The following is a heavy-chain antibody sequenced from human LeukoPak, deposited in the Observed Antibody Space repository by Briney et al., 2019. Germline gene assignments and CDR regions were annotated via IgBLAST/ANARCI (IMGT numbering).Heavy chain of an antibody. J-gene: IGHJ4*02. CDR1: GFTFSSYA. V-gene: IGHV3-23*01. CDR2: ISAGGGST. CDR3: AKGDPPTYYDILTGQDY. D-gene: IGHD3-9*01. Sequence: GGSLRLSCAASGFTFSSYAMSWVRQAPGEGLEWVAGISAGGGSTYYADSVKGRFTISRDNSKNMLYLQLNSLRAEDTAVYYCAKGDPPTYYDILTGQDYWGQGTLVTVSS.